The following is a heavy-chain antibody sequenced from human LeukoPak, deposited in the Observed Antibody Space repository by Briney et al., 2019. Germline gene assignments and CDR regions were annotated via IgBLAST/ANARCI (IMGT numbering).Heavy chain of an antibody. CDR2: INPSDGSR. V-gene: IGHV1-46*01. CDR3: ARDGIHGVVASALQGHWFDP. CDR1: GYTFSSFY. D-gene: IGHD2-15*01. J-gene: IGHJ5*02. Sequence: ASVTVSCKASGYTFSSFYLHWVRQAPGHGLEWMGVINPSDGSRRYAQNFQDRVIMTRDTSTSTVYMELRSLRSEDTAVYYCARDGIHGVVASALQGHWFDPWGQGTLVAVSA.